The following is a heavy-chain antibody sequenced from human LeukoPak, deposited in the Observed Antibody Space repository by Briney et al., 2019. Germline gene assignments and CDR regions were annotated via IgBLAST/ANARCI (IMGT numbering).Heavy chain of an antibody. Sequence: GASVKVSCKASGYTFTSYYMHWVRQAPGKGLEWMGGFDPEDGETIYAQKFQGRVTMTEDTSTDTAYMELSSLRSEDTAVCYCATTKQLLIKDAFDIWGQGAMVTVSS. J-gene: IGHJ3*02. CDR3: ATTKQLLIKDAFDI. V-gene: IGHV1-24*01. CDR1: GYTFTSYY. D-gene: IGHD6-6*01. CDR2: FDPEDGET.